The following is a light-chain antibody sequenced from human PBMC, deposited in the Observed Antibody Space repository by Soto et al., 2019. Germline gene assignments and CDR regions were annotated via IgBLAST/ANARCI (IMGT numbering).Light chain of an antibody. Sequence: DIHMTQSPSSLSASVVDRVTITCRASQSITSYLNWYHQKPGKAPQLLIYAASSLQRGVPSRFSGSGSGTDFTLTISSLQPEDFATYFCQQSYTTPWTFGQGTKVEVK. J-gene: IGKJ1*01. CDR3: QQSYTTPWT. V-gene: IGKV1-39*01. CDR1: QSITSY. CDR2: AAS.